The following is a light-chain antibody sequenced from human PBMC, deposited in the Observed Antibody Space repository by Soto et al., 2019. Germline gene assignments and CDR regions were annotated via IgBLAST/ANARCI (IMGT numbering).Light chain of an antibody. CDR1: QRVSSNY. CDR2: GTS. Sequence: EIVLTQSPGTLSFSPGEGATLSCRASQRVSSNYFALYQQKPGQAPRLLIFGTSRRATGIQDRFSGSGSGSDFTLTISRLEPEDFAMYFCQQHSGSSLTFGGGSRVEIK. V-gene: IGKV3-20*01. J-gene: IGKJ4*01. CDR3: QQHSGSSLT.